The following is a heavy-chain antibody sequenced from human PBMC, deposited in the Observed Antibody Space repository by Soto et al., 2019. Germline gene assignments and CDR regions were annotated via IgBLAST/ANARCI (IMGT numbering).Heavy chain of an antibody. CDR2: ISYDGSNK. D-gene: IGHD6-13*01. CDR1: GFTFSSYG. Sequence: PGGSLRLSCAASGFTFSSYGMHWVRQAPGKGLEWVAVISYDGSNKYYADSVKGRFTISRDNSKNTLYLQMNSLRAEDTAVYYCAKDLSSSWYQYYYYYYGMDVWGQGTTVTVSS. J-gene: IGHJ6*02. V-gene: IGHV3-30*18. CDR3: AKDLSSSWYQYYYYYYGMDV.